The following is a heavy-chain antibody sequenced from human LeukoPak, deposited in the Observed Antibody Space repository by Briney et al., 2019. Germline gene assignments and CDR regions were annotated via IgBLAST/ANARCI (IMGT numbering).Heavy chain of an antibody. D-gene: IGHD6-19*01. CDR2: IYYSGST. J-gene: IGHJ4*02. CDR1: GSSITSYY. CDR3: ATRRIAVAAPFDY. Sequence: SETLSLTCAVSGSSITSYYWSWIRQPPGKGLEWIGYIYYSGSTNYNPALKSRVTMSVDTSKNEFSLKLSSVTTADTAVYYCATRRIAVAAPFDYWGQGTLVTVSS. V-gene: IGHV4-59*01.